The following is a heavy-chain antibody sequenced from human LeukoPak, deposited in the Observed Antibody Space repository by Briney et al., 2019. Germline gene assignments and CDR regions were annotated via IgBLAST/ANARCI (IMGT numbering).Heavy chain of an antibody. Sequence: PSETLSLTCTVSGGSISTYYWSWIRQPPGEGLEWIGYIHYSGSTNYNPSLKSRVAISVDTSNNQFSLKLSSVTAADTAVYYCARDSSGYRRGSFDYWGQGTLVTVSS. CDR2: IHYSGST. D-gene: IGHD3-22*01. V-gene: IGHV4-59*01. J-gene: IGHJ4*02. CDR1: GGSISTYY. CDR3: ARDSSGYRRGSFDY.